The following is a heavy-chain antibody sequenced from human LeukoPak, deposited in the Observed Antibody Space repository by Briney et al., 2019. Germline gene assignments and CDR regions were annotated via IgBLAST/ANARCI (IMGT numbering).Heavy chain of an antibody. V-gene: IGHV1-2*02. D-gene: IGHD3-9*01. CDR2: INPAGGGT. Sequence: ASVKVSCKASGYTFTDYFIHWVRQAPGQGLEWMGWINPAGGGTNSAQKFQGRVTMTTDTSTSTAYMELRSLRSDDTAVYYCARGGDYDILTGYYKPLDFDYWGQGTLVTVSS. CDR3: ARGGDYDILTGYYKPLDFDY. CDR1: GYTFTDYF. J-gene: IGHJ4*02.